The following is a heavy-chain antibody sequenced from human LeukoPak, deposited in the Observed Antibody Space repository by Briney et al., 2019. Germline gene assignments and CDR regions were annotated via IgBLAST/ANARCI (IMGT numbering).Heavy chain of an antibody. Sequence: GGSLRLSCAASGFTFSSYSMNWVRQAPGKGLEWVASISSTSGHIYYADSMKGRFTISRDNAKSSLYLQMNSLRAEDTAGYYCARDIGMVRGVIITNHFDYWGQGTTVTVSS. CDR3: ARDIGMVRGVIITNHFDY. CDR2: ISSTSGHI. V-gene: IGHV3-21*01. J-gene: IGHJ4*02. D-gene: IGHD3-10*01. CDR1: GFTFSSYS.